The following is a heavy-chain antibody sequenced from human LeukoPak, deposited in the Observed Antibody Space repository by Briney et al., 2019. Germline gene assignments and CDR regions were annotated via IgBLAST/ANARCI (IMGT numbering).Heavy chain of an antibody. Sequence: GGSLRLSCAASGFTFSSYGVHWVRQAPGKGLEWVAVIWYDGSNKYYADSVKGRFTISRDNSKNTLYLQMNSLRVEDTAVYYCARASGVQWLVPPWFDPWGQGTLVTVSS. CDR1: GFTFSSYG. CDR2: IWYDGSNK. D-gene: IGHD6-19*01. J-gene: IGHJ5*02. V-gene: IGHV3-33*01. CDR3: ARASGVQWLVPPWFDP.